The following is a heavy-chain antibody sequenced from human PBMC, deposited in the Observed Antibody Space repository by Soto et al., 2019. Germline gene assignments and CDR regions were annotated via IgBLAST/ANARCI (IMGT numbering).Heavy chain of an antibody. J-gene: IGHJ4*02. CDR1: GGTFRNYP. V-gene: IGHV1-69*02. CDR2: IFPLTDIP. CDR3: ARGPLVVLNYFES. Sequence: QVQLVQSGTEVKKPGSSVKVSCKASGGTFRNYPINWVRQAPGQGLEWMGSIFPLTDIPDYAQNFQPRLTISADKYTSTAYMELSSLTSDDTAMYFCARGPLVVLNYFESWGQGTLVTVSS.